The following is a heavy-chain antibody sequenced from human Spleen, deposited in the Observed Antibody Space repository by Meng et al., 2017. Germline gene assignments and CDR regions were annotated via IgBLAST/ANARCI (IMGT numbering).Heavy chain of an antibody. CDR3: ARSLAYYYDSSGNY. J-gene: IGHJ4*02. CDR1: GYSISSAYY. D-gene: IGHD3-22*01. Sequence: SETLSLTCIVSGYSISSAYYWGWIRQPPGKGLEWIGSICHSGSTYYNPSLKSRVTISVDTSKNQFSLKLSSVTAADTAVYYCARSLAYYYDSSGNYWGQGTLVTVSS. CDR2: ICHSGST. V-gene: IGHV4-38-2*02.